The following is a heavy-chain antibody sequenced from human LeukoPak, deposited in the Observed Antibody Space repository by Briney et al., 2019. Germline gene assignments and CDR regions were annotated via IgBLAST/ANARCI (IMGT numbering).Heavy chain of an antibody. D-gene: IGHD3-3*01. J-gene: IGHJ6*03. V-gene: IGHV4-59*11. CDR3: ARAYYDFWSGYSTYYYYMDV. CDR2: IYYSGST. CDR1: GYSISSHY. Sequence: SETLSLTCTVSGYSISSHYWSWIRQPPGKGLEWIGYIYYSGSTNYNPSLKSRVTISVDTSKNQFSLKLSSVIAADTAVYYCARAYYDFWSGYSTYYYYMDVWGKGTTVTVSS.